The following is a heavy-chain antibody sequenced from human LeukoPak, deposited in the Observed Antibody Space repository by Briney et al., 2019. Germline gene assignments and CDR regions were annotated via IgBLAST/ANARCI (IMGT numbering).Heavy chain of an antibody. CDR1: GYAFTSHY. CDR3: AREMRGYYAISGYNFDY. CDR2: IVPSGGAT. J-gene: IGHJ4*02. D-gene: IGHD3-22*01. Sequence: ASVKVSCKTFGYAFTSHYMHWVRQAPGQGLEWMGIIVPSGGATAYAQKLQGRVTMTRDSSTSTVYMELSSLRSDDTAVYYCAREMRGYYAISGYNFDYWGQGTLLTVSS. V-gene: IGHV1-46*04.